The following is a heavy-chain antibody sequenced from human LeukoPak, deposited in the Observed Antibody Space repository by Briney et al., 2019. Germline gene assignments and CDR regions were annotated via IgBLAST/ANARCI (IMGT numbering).Heavy chain of an antibody. CDR2: ISSSSAFT. Sequence: GGSLRLSCAASGLTFSSYSMNWVRQAPGKGLEWVSSISSSSAFTYYADLVKGRFTISRDNAKNSLYLQMNSLRAEDTAVYYCARRINYYMDVWGKGTTVTVSS. D-gene: IGHD1-14*01. V-gene: IGHV3-21*01. CDR1: GLTFSSYS. J-gene: IGHJ6*03. CDR3: ARRINYYMDV.